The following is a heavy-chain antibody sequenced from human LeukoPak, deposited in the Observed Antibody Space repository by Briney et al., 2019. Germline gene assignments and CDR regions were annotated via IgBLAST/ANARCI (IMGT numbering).Heavy chain of an antibody. CDR3: ARSRKFGVSVVGFDY. CDR1: GYTFTSYG. V-gene: IGHV1-18*01. Sequence: ASVKVSCKASGYTFTSYGISWVRQAPGQGLEWMGWISAYNGNTNYAQKLQGRVTITTDESTSTAYMELSSLRSEDTAVYYCARSRKFGVSVVGFDYWGQGTLVTVSS. J-gene: IGHJ4*02. D-gene: IGHD3-3*01. CDR2: ISAYNGNT.